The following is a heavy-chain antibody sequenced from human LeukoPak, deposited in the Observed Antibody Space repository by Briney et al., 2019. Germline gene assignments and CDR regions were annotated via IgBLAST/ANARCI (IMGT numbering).Heavy chain of an antibody. D-gene: IGHD3-22*01. CDR2: IYYSGST. V-gene: IGHV4-59*01. CDR1: GGSISSYY. J-gene: IGHJ3*02. Sequence: LETLSLTCTVSGGSISSYYWSWIRQPPGKGLEWIGYIYYSGSTNYNPSLKSRVTISVDTSKNQFSLKLSSVTAADTAVYYCARVDDSSGYYRSDDAFDIWGQGTMVTVSS. CDR3: ARVDDSSGYYRSDDAFDI.